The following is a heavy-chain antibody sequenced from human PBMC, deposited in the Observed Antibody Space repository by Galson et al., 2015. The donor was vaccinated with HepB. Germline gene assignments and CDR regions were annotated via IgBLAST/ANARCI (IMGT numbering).Heavy chain of an antibody. Sequence: SLRLSCAASGFTFDDYTMHWVRQAPGKGLEWVSLISWDGGSTYYADSVKGRFTISRDNSKNSLYLQMNSLRTEDTALYYCAKDIESDNSVYFDYWGQGTLVTVSS. CDR3: AKDIESDNSVYFDY. CDR2: ISWDGGST. D-gene: IGHD4-23*01. J-gene: IGHJ4*02. CDR1: GFTFDDYT. V-gene: IGHV3-43*01.